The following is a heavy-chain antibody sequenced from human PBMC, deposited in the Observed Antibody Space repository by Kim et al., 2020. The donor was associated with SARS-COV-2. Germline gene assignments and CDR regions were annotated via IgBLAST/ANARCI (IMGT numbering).Heavy chain of an antibody. CDR3: TRDPYDSSGYYTLGDY. J-gene: IGHJ4*02. Sequence: GGSLRLSCTASGFTFGDYAMSWFRQAPGKGLEWVGFIRSKAYGGTTEYAASVKGRFTISRDDSKSIAYLQMNSLKTEDTAVYYCTRDPYDSSGYYTLGDYWGQGTLVTVSS. V-gene: IGHV3-49*03. D-gene: IGHD3-22*01. CDR2: IRSKAYGGTT. CDR1: GFTFGDYA.